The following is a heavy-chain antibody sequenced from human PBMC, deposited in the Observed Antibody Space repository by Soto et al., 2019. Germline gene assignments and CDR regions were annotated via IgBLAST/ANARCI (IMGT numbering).Heavy chain of an antibody. CDR2: IYYGEST. J-gene: IGHJ1*01. CDR1: GGSVDSGNHY. D-gene: IGHD4-17*01. Sequence: QVLVQESGPGLVKPSQTLTLSCTVSGGSVDSGNHYWNWIRQPPGKGLEWIGYIYYGESTYYNPSLTSRATISVDTSQSRFSLRLTSGTAADTAVYYCARDMGSARTTRILDQWGQGTLVTVSS. CDR3: ARDMGSARTTRILDQ. V-gene: IGHV4-30-4*01.